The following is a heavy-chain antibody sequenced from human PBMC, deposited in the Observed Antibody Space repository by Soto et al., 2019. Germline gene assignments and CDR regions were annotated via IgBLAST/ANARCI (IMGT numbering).Heavy chain of an antibody. CDR3: ATKGPRIAVAGSLRYYYGMDV. V-gene: IGHV5-51*01. D-gene: IGHD6-19*01. J-gene: IGHJ6*02. Sequence: GESLKISCKGSGYSFTSYWIGWVRQMPGKGLEWMGIIYPGDSDTRYSPSFQGQVTISADKSISTAYLQWSSLKASDTAMYYCATKGPRIAVAGSLRYYYGMDVWGQGTTVTAP. CDR2: IYPGDSDT. CDR1: GYSFTSYW.